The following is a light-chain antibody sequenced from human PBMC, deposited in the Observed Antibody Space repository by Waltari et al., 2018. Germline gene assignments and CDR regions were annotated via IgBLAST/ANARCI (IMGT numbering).Light chain of an antibody. CDR2: EVS. J-gene: IGLJ2*01. Sequence: QSALTQPPSASGSPGQSVTISCTGTSSDVGGYTYVSWYQQHPGKAPKLMIYEVSKRPSGVPDRFSGSKSGNTASLTVSGLQAEDEADYYCSSFGGSSNLIFGGGTDLTVL. CDR3: SSFGGSSNLI. CDR1: SSDVGGYTY. V-gene: IGLV2-8*01.